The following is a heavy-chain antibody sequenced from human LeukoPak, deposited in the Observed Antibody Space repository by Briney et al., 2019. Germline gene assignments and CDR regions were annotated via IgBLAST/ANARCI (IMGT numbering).Heavy chain of an antibody. Sequence: GGSLRLSCEASGFTFSNYWMHWVRQPPGKGLMWVSQISTDGSQTFYADSVKGRFTISRDNAKNTLFLQMDSLRPEDTAVYHCVRSLRSADFWGQGTLVTVSS. V-gene: IGHV3-74*01. J-gene: IGHJ4*02. CDR2: ISTDGSQT. CDR3: VRSLRSADF. CDR1: GFTFSNYW.